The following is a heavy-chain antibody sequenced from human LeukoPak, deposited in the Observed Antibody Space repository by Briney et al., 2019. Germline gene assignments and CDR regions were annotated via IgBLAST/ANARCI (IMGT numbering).Heavy chain of an antibody. CDR3: ARGIVPNWFDP. CDR1: GGSISSHY. D-gene: IGHD2-21*01. J-gene: IGHJ5*02. V-gene: IGHV4-59*11. Sequence: SETLSLTCSVSGGSISSHYWSWIRQPPGKGLEWMGYIYYSGSTNYNPSLKSRVTISVDTPKNQFSLKLSSVTAADTAVYYCARGIVPNWFDPWGQGTLVTVSS. CDR2: IYYSGST.